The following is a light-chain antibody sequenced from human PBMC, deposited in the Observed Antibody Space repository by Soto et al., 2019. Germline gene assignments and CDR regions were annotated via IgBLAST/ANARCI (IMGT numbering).Light chain of an antibody. CDR2: GAS. V-gene: IGKV3-15*01. J-gene: IGKJ1*01. CDR3: QKFNSFSWT. Sequence: EIVMTQSPATLSVSPGERATLSCRASQNVGNNLVWYQQKPGQAPRLLIYGASTRAAGIPDRFSGSGSGTEFTLTISGLQSDDFAVYYCQKFNSFSWTFGQGTKVDIK. CDR1: QNVGNN.